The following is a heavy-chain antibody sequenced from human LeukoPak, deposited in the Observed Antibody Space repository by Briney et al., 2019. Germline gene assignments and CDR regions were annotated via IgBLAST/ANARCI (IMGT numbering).Heavy chain of an antibody. V-gene: IGHV3-9*01. CDR1: GFTFDDYA. Sequence: GRSLRLSCAASGFTFDDYAMQWVRQAPGKGLEWVSGISWHSGSIGYADSVKGRFTISRDNAKNSLYLQMNSLRAEDTALYYCAKQYYDSSGPFDYWGQGTLVTVSS. J-gene: IGHJ4*02. CDR2: ISWHSGSI. CDR3: AKQYYDSSGPFDY. D-gene: IGHD3-22*01.